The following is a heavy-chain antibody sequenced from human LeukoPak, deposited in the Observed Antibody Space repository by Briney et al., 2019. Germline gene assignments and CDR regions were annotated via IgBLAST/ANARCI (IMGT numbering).Heavy chain of an antibody. CDR3: ARGPCGSSGTPDAFDI. CDR1: GFTFSSYG. V-gene: IGHV3-30*02. D-gene: IGHD2-21*01. J-gene: IGHJ3*02. CDR2: IRYDGSSK. Sequence: GGSLRLSCAASGFTFSSYGMHWVRQAPGKGLEWVAFIRYDGSSKYYADSVKGRFTISRDNSKNTLYLQMNSLRAEDTAVYYCARGPCGSSGTPDAFDIWGQGTMVTVSS.